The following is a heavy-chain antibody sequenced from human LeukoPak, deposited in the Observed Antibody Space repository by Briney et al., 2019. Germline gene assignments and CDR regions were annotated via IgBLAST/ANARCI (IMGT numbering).Heavy chain of an antibody. Sequence: GGSLRLSCAASGFTFSSYWMRWVRQAPGKGLKWVANIKQDGSETYYVDSVKGRFTISRDNAKNSLYLQMNSLRAEDTAVYYCARDRGKMSEYSGYAPAGWYYFDYWGQGTLVTVSS. CDR3: ARDRGKMSEYSGYAPAGWYYFDY. J-gene: IGHJ4*02. V-gene: IGHV3-7*01. CDR2: IKQDGSET. D-gene: IGHD5-12*01. CDR1: GFTFSSYW.